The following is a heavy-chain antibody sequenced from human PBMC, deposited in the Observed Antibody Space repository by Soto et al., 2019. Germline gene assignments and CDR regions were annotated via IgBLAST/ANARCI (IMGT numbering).Heavy chain of an antibody. V-gene: IGHV3-33*01. CDR3: ASDGCSGGSCSAVGY. Sequence: QVQLVESGGGVVQPGRSLRLSCAASGFTFSSYGMHWVRQAPGKGLEWVAVIWYDGSNKYYADSVKGRFTISRDNSKNTLYLQMNSLRAEDTAVYYCASDGCSGGSCSAVGYWGQGTLVTVSS. J-gene: IGHJ4*02. CDR2: IWYDGSNK. D-gene: IGHD2-15*01. CDR1: GFTFSSYG.